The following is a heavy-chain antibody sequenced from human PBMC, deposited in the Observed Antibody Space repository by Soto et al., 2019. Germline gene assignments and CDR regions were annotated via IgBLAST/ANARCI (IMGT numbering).Heavy chain of an antibody. D-gene: IGHD3-10*01. CDR3: AKELPTRFSNY. CDR2: ISGSGGST. V-gene: IGHV3-23*01. J-gene: IGHJ4*02. Sequence: XGSLRLSCAPSVCTFSSYAMSCVRQSPGKGLEWVSAISGSGGSTYYADSVKGRFTISRDNSKNTLYLQMNSLRAEDTAVYYCAKELPTRFSNYLAQGALGIVCS. CDR1: VCTFSSYA.